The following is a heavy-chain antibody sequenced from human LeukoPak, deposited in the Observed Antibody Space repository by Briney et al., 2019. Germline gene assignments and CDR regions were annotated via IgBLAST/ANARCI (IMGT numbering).Heavy chain of an antibody. CDR3: AKGLPWFGELRFGDY. V-gene: IGHV1-46*01. D-gene: IGHD3-10*01. J-gene: IGHJ4*02. CDR1: GYSFTSHY. CDR2: INPTGSST. Sequence: AAVKVSCKASGYSFTSHYMHWVRPAPGQGLEWLGPINPTGSSTLYAQKLQGRVTMTRDMSTTTDYMELSSLRSDDTAVYYCAKGLPWFGELRFGDYWGQGTLVTVSS.